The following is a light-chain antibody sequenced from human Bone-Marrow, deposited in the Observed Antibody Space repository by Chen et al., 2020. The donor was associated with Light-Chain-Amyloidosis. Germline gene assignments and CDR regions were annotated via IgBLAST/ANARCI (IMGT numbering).Light chain of an antibody. CDR3: QQYNSYSYT. Sequence: DIQMTQSPSTLSASVGDRVTITCRTSHTIDKWLAWYQQKPGKAPNLLIYKSSTLESGVPSRFSGSGFGTDFTLTIDSLQPDDFATYYCQQYNSYSYTFGQGTKLELK. J-gene: IGKJ2*01. CDR1: HTIDKW. V-gene: IGKV1-5*03. CDR2: KSS.